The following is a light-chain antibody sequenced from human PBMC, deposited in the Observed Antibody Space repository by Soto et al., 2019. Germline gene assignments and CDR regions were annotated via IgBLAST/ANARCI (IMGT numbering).Light chain of an antibody. CDR1: QSFRGL. CDR2: DAY. CDR3: QPRHMWSIT. V-gene: IGKV3-11*01. Sequence: ELVLTQSPVTLSLSPGERATLSCRASQSFRGLLAWYQQKPGQAPRLLIYDAYNRATGIPPRFSGSGSGTDFTLTISSLEPEDSAVYYCQPRHMWSITVGPGTRLEIK. J-gene: IGKJ5*01.